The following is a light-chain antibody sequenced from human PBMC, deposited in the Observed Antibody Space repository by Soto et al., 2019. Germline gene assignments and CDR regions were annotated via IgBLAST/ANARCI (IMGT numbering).Light chain of an antibody. V-gene: IGKV3-20*01. CDR1: QSVSKNY. CDR2: GAS. J-gene: IGKJ1*01. CDR3: QQYAASPRT. Sequence: EIVLTQSPGTLSLSPRERATLSCRASQSVSKNYLAWYQHRPGQAPRLLIYGASTRAPGIPDRFSGSESGTDFTLTISRLEAEDFAVYYCQQYAASPRTFGQGTQVEV.